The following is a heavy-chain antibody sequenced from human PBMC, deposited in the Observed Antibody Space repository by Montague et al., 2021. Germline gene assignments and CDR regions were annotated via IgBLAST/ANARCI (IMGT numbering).Heavy chain of an antibody. V-gene: IGHV4-34*10. CDR1: GGSFSGYF. Sequence: SETLSLTCAVSGGSFSGYFWSWVRQPPGRGLEWVGEINYGGTTSNPSLKGRITMSLDTSTNQFSLKLSFVTAADTAVYYCAKQDYFVSGTSYKGFDPWGQGILVTVSS. D-gene: IGHD3-10*01. CDR2: INYGGTT. J-gene: IGHJ5*02. CDR3: AKQDYFVSGTSYKGFDP.